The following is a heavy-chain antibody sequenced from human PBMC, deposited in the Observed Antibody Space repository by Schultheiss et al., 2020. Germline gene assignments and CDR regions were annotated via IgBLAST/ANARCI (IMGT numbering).Heavy chain of an antibody. CDR3: AKDSGVSVAGHYYYYYMDV. CDR2: IGTAGDT. J-gene: IGHJ6*03. Sequence: GGSLRLSCAASGFTFSSYDMHWVRQATGKGLEWVSAIGTAGDTYYPGSVKGRFTISRENAKNSLYLQMNSLRAEDTALYYCAKDSGVSVAGHYYYYYMDVWGKGTTVNVSS. D-gene: IGHD6-19*01. V-gene: IGHV3-13*01. CDR1: GFTFSSYD.